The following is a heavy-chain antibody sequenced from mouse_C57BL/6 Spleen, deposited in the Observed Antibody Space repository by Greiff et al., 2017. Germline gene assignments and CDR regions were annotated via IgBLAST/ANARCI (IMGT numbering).Heavy chain of an antibody. CDR2: INPNDGTT. D-gene: IGHD1-1*01. V-gene: IGHV1-39*01. J-gene: IGHJ2*01. CDR1: GFSFTDYN. CDR3: ARGDSRDYFDY. Sequence: EVQLQQSGPELVKPGASVKISCTASGFSFTDYNMNWVHQTTGKSLEWIGVINPNDGTTSYDQKFKGKATLTVDQSSRTVYMQLNRLTSEDSAVYYCARGDSRDYFDYWGQGTTLTVSS.